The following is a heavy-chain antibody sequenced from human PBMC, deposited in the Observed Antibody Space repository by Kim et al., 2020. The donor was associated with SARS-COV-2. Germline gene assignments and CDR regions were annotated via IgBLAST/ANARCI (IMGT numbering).Heavy chain of an antibody. CDR1: GGSFSGYY. CDR3: ARVAITMITPQMGVPKVGFDY. CDR2: INHSGST. D-gene: IGHD3-22*01. Sequence: SETLSLTCAVYGGSFSGYYWSWIRQPPGKGLEWIGEINHSGSTNYNPSLKSRVTISVDTSKNQFSLKLSSVTAADTAVYYCARVAITMITPQMGVPKVGFDYWGQGTLVTVSS. J-gene: IGHJ4*02. V-gene: IGHV4-34*01.